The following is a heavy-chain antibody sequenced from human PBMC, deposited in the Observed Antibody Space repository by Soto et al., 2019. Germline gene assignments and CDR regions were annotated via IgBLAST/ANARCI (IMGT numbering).Heavy chain of an antibody. CDR1: GGSISSYY. Sequence: SETLSLTCTVSGGSISSYYWSWIRQPPGKGLEWIGYIYYSGSTNYNPSLRSRVTISVDTSKNQFSLKLSSVTAADTAVYYCARRYSSSYLRWFDPWGQGTLVTVSS. D-gene: IGHD6-6*01. CDR2: IYYSGST. CDR3: ARRYSSSYLRWFDP. V-gene: IGHV4-59*08. J-gene: IGHJ5*02.